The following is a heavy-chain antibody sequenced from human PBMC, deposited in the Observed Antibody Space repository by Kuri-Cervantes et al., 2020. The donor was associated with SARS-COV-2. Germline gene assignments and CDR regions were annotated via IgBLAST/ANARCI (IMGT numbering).Heavy chain of an antibody. CDR2: IYYSGST. V-gene: IGHV4-59*12. J-gene: IGHJ4*02. D-gene: IGHD3-3*01. Sequence: SETLSLTCTVSGGSISSYYWSWIRQPPGKGLEWIGYIYYSGSTNYNPSLKSRVTISVDTSKNQFSLKLSSVSAADTAVYYCAREGGITIFGVVTTYYFDYWGQGTLVTVSS. CDR3: AREGGITIFGVVTTYYFDY. CDR1: GGSISSYY.